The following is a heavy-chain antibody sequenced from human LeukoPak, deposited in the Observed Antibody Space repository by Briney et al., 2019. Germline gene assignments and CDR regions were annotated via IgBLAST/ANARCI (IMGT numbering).Heavy chain of an antibody. V-gene: IGHV4-30-2*01. D-gene: IGHD2-15*01. Sequence: SETLSLTCAVSGGSISSGGYSWSWIRQPPGKGLEWIGYIYHSGSTYYNPSLKSRVTISVDRSMNQFSLKLSSVTAADTAVYYCARKSYVVAVDYWGQGTLVTVSS. CDR3: ARKSYVVAVDY. CDR2: IYHSGST. J-gene: IGHJ4*02. CDR1: GGSISSGGYS.